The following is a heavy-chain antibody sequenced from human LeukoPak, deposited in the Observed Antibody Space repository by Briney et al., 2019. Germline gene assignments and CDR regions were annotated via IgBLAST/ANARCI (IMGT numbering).Heavy chain of an antibody. V-gene: IGHV4-39*01. CDR1: GGSISSSSYY. J-gene: IGHJ6*03. Sequence: SETLSLTCTVSGGSISSSSYYWGWIRQPPGKGLEWIGSIYYSGSTYYNPSLKSRATISVDTSKNQFSLKLSSVTAADTAVYYCARHQMADYYDSSGYYYYYYYMDVWGKGTTVTISS. CDR2: IYYSGST. D-gene: IGHD3-22*01. CDR3: ARHQMADYYDSSGYYYYYYYMDV.